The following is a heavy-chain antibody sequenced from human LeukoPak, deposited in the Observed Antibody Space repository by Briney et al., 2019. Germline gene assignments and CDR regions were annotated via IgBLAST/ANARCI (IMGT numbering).Heavy chain of an antibody. V-gene: IGHV4-61*02. J-gene: IGHJ4*02. D-gene: IGHD2-2*01. CDR1: GGSISSGSYY. Sequence: SQTLSLTCTVSGGSISSGSYYWSWIRQPAGKGLEWIGRIYTSGSTNYNPSLKSRVTISVDASKNQFSLKLSSVTAADTAVYYCARQYCGSTGCYPYFDYWGQGTLVTVSS. CDR2: IYTSGST. CDR3: ARQYCGSTGCYPYFDY.